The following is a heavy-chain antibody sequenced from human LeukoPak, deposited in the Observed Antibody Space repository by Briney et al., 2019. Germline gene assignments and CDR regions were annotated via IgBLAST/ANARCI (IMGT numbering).Heavy chain of an antibody. CDR1: GGSFSGYY. CDR2: INHSGST. J-gene: IGHJ3*02. Sequence: SETLSLTCAVYGGSFSGYYWSWIRQPPGKGLEWIGEINHSGSTNYNPSLKSRVTISVDTSKNQFSLKLSSVTAADTAVYYCASGQQQLDAFDIWGQGTMVTVSS. D-gene: IGHD6-13*01. V-gene: IGHV4-34*01. CDR3: ASGQQQLDAFDI.